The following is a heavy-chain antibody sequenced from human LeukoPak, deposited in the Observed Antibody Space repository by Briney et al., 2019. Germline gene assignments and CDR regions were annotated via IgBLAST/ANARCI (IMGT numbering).Heavy chain of an antibody. D-gene: IGHD3-22*01. CDR2: IYYSGST. Sequence: SETLSLTCTVSGGSISGYYWSWIRQHPGKGLEWIGYIYYSGSTYYNPSLKSRVTISVDTSKNQFSLKLSSVTAADTAVYYCARGANYDSSGYSWFDPWGQGTLVTVSS. J-gene: IGHJ5*02. CDR3: ARGANYDSSGYSWFDP. V-gene: IGHV4-31*03. CDR1: GGSISGYY.